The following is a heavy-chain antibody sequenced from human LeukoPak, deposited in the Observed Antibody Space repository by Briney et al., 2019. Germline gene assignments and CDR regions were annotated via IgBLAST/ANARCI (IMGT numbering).Heavy chain of an antibody. Sequence: GSLRLSCAASGFTFSSYLMSWVRQAPGKGLEWIGEINHSGSTNYNPSLKSRVTISVDTSKNQFSLKLSSVTAADTAVYYCARARYFDYWGQGTLVTVSS. CDR2: INHSGST. J-gene: IGHJ4*02. CDR1: GFTFSSYL. V-gene: IGHV4-34*01. CDR3: ARARYFDY.